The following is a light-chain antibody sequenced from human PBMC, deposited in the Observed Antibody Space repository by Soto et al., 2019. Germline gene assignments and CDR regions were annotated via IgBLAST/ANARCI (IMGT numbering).Light chain of an antibody. CDR2: GAS. V-gene: IGKV1D-16*01. J-gene: IGKJ2*02. CDR1: QNIDRA. CDR3: QQPKSYPRT. Sequence: IQMTQSPSSLSASIGDRVTITCRASQNIDRALVWYQQKPGKAPKSLIYGASNLQSGVPSRFSGSGSGTDFTLTISSLEPEDFATYYCQQPKSYPRTLGQGTKLEIK.